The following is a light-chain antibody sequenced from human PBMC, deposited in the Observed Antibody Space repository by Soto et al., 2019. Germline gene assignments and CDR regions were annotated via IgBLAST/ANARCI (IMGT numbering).Light chain of an antibody. CDR1: QTVSSGF. CDR3: HQYYSSPTT. CDR2: GAS. J-gene: IGKJ4*01. V-gene: IGKV3-20*01. Sequence: EILLTQSPGTLSVSPGERATVSCRASQTVSSGFLAWYQQKVGQAPRLLIYGASTRATGIPDRFSGSGSGTDFTLTIDRLEPEDFAVYYCHQYYSSPTTFGGGTKVDI.